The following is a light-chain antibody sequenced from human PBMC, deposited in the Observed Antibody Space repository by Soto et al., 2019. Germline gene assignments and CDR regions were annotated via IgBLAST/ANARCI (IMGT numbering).Light chain of an antibody. CDR1: QNVGHN. Sequence: EMVLTQSPATLSLSPGESATLSCRASQNVGHNSAWYQQKSGQPPRLLIHTAFSRATGIPARFSGSGSRTDFTLSISSLEPEDIAVYYCQERSRWPRATFGGGTKVEIK. J-gene: IGKJ4*01. CDR2: TAF. CDR3: QERSRWPRAT. V-gene: IGKV3-11*01.